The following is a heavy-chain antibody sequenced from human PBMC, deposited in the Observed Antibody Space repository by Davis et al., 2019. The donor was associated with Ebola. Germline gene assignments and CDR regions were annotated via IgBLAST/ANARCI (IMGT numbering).Heavy chain of an antibody. CDR1: GYTFTSYG. J-gene: IGHJ4*02. CDR3: ARDLTPYGSGKGGY. CDR2: ISAYNGNT. Sequence: ASVKVSCKASGYTFTSYGISWVRQAPGQGLEWMGWISAYNGNTNYAQKLQGRVTMTTDTSTSTAYMELRSLRSDDTAVYYCARDLTPYGSGKGGYWGQGTLVTVSS. D-gene: IGHD3-10*01. V-gene: IGHV1-18*01.